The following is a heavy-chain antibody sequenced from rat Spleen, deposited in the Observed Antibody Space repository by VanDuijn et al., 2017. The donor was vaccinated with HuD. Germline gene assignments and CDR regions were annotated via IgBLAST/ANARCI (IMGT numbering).Heavy chain of an antibody. CDR2: ITNTGGST. CDR1: GFTFNNYW. CDR3: TRDADDSSLFDY. D-gene: IGHD1-12*02. V-gene: IGHV5-31*01. Sequence: EVQLVESGGGLVQPGRSLILSCVASGFTFNNYWMTWIRQAPGKGLEWVASITNTGGSTYYPDSVKGLFTISRDNAKSTLYLQMNSLRSEDTATYYCTRDADDSSLFDYWGQGLMVTVSS. J-gene: IGHJ2*01.